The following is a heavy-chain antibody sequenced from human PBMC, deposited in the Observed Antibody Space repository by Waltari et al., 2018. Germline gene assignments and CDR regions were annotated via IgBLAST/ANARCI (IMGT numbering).Heavy chain of an antibody. D-gene: IGHD2-2*02. CDR3: ARVGKLGYCSSTSCYTGAFDI. V-gene: IGHV4-59*01. CDR1: GGSISSYY. J-gene: IGHJ3*02. CDR2: IYYSGST. Sequence: QVQLQESGPGLVKPSETLSLTCTVSGGSISSYYWSWIRQPPGKGLEWIGYIYYSGSTNYNPSPKSRVTISVDTSKNQFSLKLSSVTAADTAVYYCARVGKLGYCSSTSCYTGAFDIWGQGTMVTVSS.